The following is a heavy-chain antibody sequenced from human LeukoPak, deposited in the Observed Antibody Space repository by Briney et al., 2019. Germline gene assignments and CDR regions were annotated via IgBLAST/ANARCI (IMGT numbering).Heavy chain of an antibody. CDR3: AKEFAGSHYYYYYMDV. J-gene: IGHJ6*03. D-gene: IGHD3-10*01. Sequence: GGSLRLSCAASGFTFNSYGMHWVRQAPGKGLEWVAAISSDGSGTYYVDSVKGRFTISRDNSKKTLYLQLNSLRAEDTAVYYCAKEFAGSHYYYYYMDVWGKGTTVTVSS. CDR1: GFTFNSYG. CDR2: ISSDGSGT. V-gene: IGHV3-30*18.